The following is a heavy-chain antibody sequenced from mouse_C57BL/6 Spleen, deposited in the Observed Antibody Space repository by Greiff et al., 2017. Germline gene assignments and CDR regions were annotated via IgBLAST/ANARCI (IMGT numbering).Heavy chain of an antibody. CDR2: IDPANGNT. J-gene: IGHJ4*01. CDR1: GFNFKNTY. Sequence: EVKLVESVAELVRPGASVKLSCTASGFNFKNTYMHWVKQRPEQGLEWIGRIDPANGNTKYAPKFQGKATIPADTSSNTAYLQLSSLTSEDTAIYYCARGLNAMDYWGQGTSVTFSS. D-gene: IGHD2-4*01. V-gene: IGHV14-3*01. CDR3: ARGLNAMDY.